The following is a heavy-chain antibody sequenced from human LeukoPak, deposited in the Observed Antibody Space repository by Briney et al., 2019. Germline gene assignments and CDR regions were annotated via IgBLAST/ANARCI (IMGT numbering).Heavy chain of an antibody. Sequence: SETLSLTCTVSGGSISSYYWSWIRQPPGKGLEWIGEINHSGSTNYNPSLKSRVTISVDTSKNQFPLKLSSVTAADTAVYYCARAATFYYGSGSSHPWGQGTLVTVSS. CDR1: GGSISSYY. CDR3: ARAATFYYGSGSSHP. V-gene: IGHV4-34*01. J-gene: IGHJ5*02. CDR2: INHSGST. D-gene: IGHD3-10*01.